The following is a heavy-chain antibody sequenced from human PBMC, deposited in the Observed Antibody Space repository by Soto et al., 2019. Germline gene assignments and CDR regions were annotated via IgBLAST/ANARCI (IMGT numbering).Heavy chain of an antibody. J-gene: IGHJ3*02. CDR2: ISGSGGTI. V-gene: IGHV3-23*01. D-gene: IGHD4-17*01. CDR3: ARDYYGDYEGEGTFDI. CDR1: GFTFSSYA. Sequence: GGSLRLSCAASGFTFSSYAMSWVRQAPGNGLEWVSAISGSGGTIYYADSVKGRFTISRDNARNSLYLQMSSLRAEDTAVYYCARDYYGDYEGEGTFDIWGQGTMVTVSS.